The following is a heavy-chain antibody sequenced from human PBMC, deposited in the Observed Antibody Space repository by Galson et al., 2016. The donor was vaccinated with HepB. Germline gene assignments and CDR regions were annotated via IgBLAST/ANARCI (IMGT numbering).Heavy chain of an antibody. J-gene: IGHJ4*02. V-gene: IGHV3-53*01. Sequence: SLRLSCAASGFIVNKFYMAWFRQAPGKGLGWVTTMYSDGSRHHSDSVRGRFSLSCTDSKNTLYLQMSSQRVADTAVYYCAREYQYENTGGVYERPFYSWGQGTLVTVSS. CDR1: GFIVNKFY. CDR2: MYSDGSR. D-gene: IGHD5/OR15-5a*01. CDR3: AREYQYENTGGVYERPFYS.